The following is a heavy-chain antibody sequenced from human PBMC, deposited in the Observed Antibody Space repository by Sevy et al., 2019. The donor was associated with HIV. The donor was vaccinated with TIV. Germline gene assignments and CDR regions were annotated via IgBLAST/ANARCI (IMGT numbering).Heavy chain of an antibody. CDR3: ARGVGLDC. CDR2: IRPDGSDK. V-gene: IGHV3-7*01. J-gene: IGHJ4*02. D-gene: IGHD1-26*01. CDR1: GFTFSPYW. Sequence: GGSLRLSCAASGFTFSPYWMTWVHQAPGKGLEWVANIRPDGSDKYYVESVKGRFTISRDNAKNSLYLQMNSLRADDTAMYYCARGVGLDCWGQGALVTVSS.